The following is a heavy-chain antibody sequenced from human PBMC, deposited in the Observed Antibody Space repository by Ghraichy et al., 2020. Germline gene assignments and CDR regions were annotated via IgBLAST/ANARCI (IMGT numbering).Heavy chain of an antibody. CDR1: GFTFSSHG. D-gene: IGHD2-2*03. CDR3: ASYSGYCRTTSCKGDAFDI. Sequence: GGSLRLSCAASGFTFSSHGMSWVRQASGKGLEWVADIKTGGSEKYYVDSVKGRFTISRDNAMNSLYLQMNSLRAEDTAVYYCASYSGYCRTTSCKGDAFDIWGQGTMVTVFS. V-gene: IGHV3-7*01. J-gene: IGHJ3*02. CDR2: IKTGGSEK.